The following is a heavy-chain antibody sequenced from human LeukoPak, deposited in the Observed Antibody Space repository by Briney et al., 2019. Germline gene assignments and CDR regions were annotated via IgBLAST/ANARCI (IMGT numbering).Heavy chain of an antibody. CDR3: ARDRVTMVRGVRYYFDY. CDR2: INPSGGST. CDR1: GYTFTSYY. D-gene: IGHD3-10*01. V-gene: IGHV1-46*01. Sequence: ASVKVSCKASGYTFTSYYMHWVRQAPGQGLEWMGIINPSGGSTSYAQKFQGRVTMTRDTSTSTVYMELSSLRSEDTAVYYCARDRVTMVRGVRYYFDYWGQGTLVTVSS. J-gene: IGHJ4*02.